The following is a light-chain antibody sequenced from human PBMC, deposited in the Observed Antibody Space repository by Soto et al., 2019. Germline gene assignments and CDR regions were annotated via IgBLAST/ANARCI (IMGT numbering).Light chain of an antibody. J-gene: IGKJ1*01. CDR2: GAT. Sequence: EIVLTQSPATLSASPGERATLSCRASQSVFSSLAWFQQKPGQAPRLLIYGATTRATGIPARFSGSGSGTEISLTISSLQSDDCAGYYCQQYHNRPAFGQGTKVEIK. CDR1: QSVFSS. CDR3: QQYHNRPA. V-gene: IGKV3-15*01.